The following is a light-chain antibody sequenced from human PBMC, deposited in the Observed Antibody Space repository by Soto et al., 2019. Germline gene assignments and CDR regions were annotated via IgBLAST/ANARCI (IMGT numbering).Light chain of an antibody. Sequence: DIQMTQSPSTLSASVGDRVTITCRASQSISSWLDWYQQKPGKAPKLLIYKASSLESGVPSRFSGSGSGTEFTLTISSLQPDDFATYYCQFSRTFGQGTKVEIK. J-gene: IGKJ1*01. CDR3: QFSRT. CDR2: KAS. CDR1: QSISSW. V-gene: IGKV1-5*03.